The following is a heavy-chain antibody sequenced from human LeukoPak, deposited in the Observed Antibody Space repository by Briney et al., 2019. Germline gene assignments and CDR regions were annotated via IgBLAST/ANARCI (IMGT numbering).Heavy chain of an antibody. D-gene: IGHD2-15*01. V-gene: IGHV3-74*01. J-gene: IGHJ3*02. CDR1: GFTFSSYYW. Sequence: GGSLRLSCAASGFTFSSYYWMHWVRQAPGKGLVWVSRIKSDEITTNYADSVKGRFTISRDNAKNTLYLQMNSLRAGDTAVYYCARGPMGYCSGGSCYEGPVDAFDIWGQGTMVTVSS. CDR3: ARGPMGYCSGGSCYEGPVDAFDI. CDR2: IKSDEITT.